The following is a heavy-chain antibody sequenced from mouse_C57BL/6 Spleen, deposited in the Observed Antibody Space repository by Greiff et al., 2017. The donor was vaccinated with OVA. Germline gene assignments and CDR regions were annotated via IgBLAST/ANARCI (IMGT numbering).Heavy chain of an antibody. D-gene: IGHD4-1*01. CDR2: ISYDGSN. V-gene: IGHV3-6*01. J-gene: IGHJ3*01. CDR3: ASRTGTGFAY. CDR1: GYSITSGYY. Sequence: DVQLQESGPGLVKPSQSLSLTCSVTGYSITSGYYWNWIRQFPGNKLEWMGYISYDGSNNYNPSLKNRISITRDTSKNQFFLKLNSVTTEDTATYYCASRTGTGFAYWGQGTLVTVSA.